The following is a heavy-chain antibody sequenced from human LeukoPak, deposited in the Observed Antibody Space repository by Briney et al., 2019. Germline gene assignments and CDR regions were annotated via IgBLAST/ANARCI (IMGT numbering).Heavy chain of an antibody. CDR1: GYRFTAYY. CDR3: ARDPAQSYYTDV. CDR2: INPKSPGT. V-gene: IGHV1-2*02. Sequence: ASVKVSCKASGYRFTAYYIHWVRHAPGQGLEWMGWINPKSPGTNYAQKFQGRVTMTRDTSISTAYMELSSLTSDDTAVYYCARDPAQSYYTDVWGIGTTVIVSS. J-gene: IGHJ6*03.